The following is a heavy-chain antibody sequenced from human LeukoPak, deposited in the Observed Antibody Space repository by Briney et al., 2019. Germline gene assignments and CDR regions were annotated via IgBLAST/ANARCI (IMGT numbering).Heavy chain of an antibody. J-gene: IGHJ5*02. CDR2: ISTYDAST. CDR3: ARDGRGHWDTSRWYLGNWFDP. V-gene: IGHV1-18*01. Sequence: GVSVNVSCKASGYTFTSYGINWVRQAPGQGLEWMGWISTYDASTEYAQKLQGRVTMTTDTSTSTAYMEVRSLRSDDTAVYYCARDGRGHWDTSRWYLGNWFDPWGQGTLVTASS. CDR1: GYTFTSYG. D-gene: IGHD6-13*01.